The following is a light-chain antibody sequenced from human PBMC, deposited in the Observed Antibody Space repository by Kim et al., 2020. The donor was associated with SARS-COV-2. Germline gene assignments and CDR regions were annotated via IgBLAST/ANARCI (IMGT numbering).Light chain of an antibody. V-gene: IGLV1-47*01. CDR1: SSNIGSNY. Sequence: QSVLTQPPSASGTPGQRVTISCSGSSSNIGSNYVYWYQQLPGTAPKHLIYRNNQRPSGVPDRFSGSKSGTSASLAISGLRSEDEADYYCAAWDDGLSAWVFGGGTQLTVL. J-gene: IGLJ3*02. CDR3: AAWDDGLSAWV. CDR2: RNN.